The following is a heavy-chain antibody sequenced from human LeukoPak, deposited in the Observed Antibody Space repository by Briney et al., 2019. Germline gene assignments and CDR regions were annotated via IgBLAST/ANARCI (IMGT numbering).Heavy chain of an antibody. J-gene: IGHJ4*02. CDR2: IYYHENT. CDR1: GGSISSSSDY. CDR3: ARRAYSAAYWKHFDY. Sequence: PSETLSLTCTVSGGSISSSSDYWGWIRQAPGKGLEWIGSIYYHENTYYNSSLKSRVTISVDTSKNQFSLKLNSVTAEDTAVYFCARRAYSAAYWKHFDYWGQGPLVTVSS. D-gene: IGHD1-1*01. V-gene: IGHV4-39*01.